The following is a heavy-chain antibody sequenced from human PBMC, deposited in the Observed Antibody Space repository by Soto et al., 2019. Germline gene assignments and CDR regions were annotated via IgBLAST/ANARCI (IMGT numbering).Heavy chain of an antibody. D-gene: IGHD5-18*01. CDR1: GFTFSGYA. V-gene: IGHV3-23*01. J-gene: IGHJ4*02. CDR3: AKEVVRIQLWLYYFDY. Sequence: GGSLRLSCAASGFTFSGYAMRWVRQAPGKGLEWVSAISGSGGSTYYADSVKGRFTITRDNSKNTLYLQMNSLRAEDTAVYYCAKEVVRIQLWLYYFDYWGQGTLVTVSS. CDR2: ISGSGGST.